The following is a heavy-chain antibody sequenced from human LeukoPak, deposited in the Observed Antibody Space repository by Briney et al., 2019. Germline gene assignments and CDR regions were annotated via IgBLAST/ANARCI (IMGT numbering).Heavy chain of an antibody. J-gene: IGHJ4*02. CDR1: GFTFSSYG. CDR3: ARAQGYSGYEQIDY. CDR2: ISYDGSNK. V-gene: IGHV3-30*03. Sequence: GGSLRLSCAASGFTFSSYGMHWVRQAPGKGLEWVAVISYDGSNKYYADSVKGRFTISRDNSKNTLYLQMNSLRAEDTAVYYCARAQGYSGYEQIDYWGQGTLVTVSS. D-gene: IGHD5-12*01.